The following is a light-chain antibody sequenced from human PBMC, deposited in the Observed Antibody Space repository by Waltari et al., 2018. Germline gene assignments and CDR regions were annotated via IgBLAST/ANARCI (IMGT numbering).Light chain of an antibody. J-gene: IGKJ5*01. Sequence: DIQMTQSPASLSASVGDRFTITCRASQSISSYLNWYQQKPGKAPNLLIYAASSLQSGVPSRFSGNQSGTDFSLTISSLQPEDFATYYCQQSHSTPITFGQGTRLDIK. CDR3: QQSHSTPIT. V-gene: IGKV1-39*01. CDR2: AAS. CDR1: QSISSY.